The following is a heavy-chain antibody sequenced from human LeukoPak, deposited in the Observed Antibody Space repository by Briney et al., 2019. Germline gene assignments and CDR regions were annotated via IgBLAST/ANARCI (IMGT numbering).Heavy chain of an antibody. CDR3: AKGVGWFPS. D-gene: IGHD3-10*01. CDR1: GFIFSTYN. CDR2: ISSSGNYV. J-gene: IGHJ5*02. Sequence: GGSLRLSCAASGFIFSTYNINWVRQAPGKGLEWVSSISSSGNYVYYADSVKGRFTISRDNSKNTLYLQINSLRAEDTAIYYCAKGVGWFPSWGQGTLVTVSS. V-gene: IGHV3-21*04.